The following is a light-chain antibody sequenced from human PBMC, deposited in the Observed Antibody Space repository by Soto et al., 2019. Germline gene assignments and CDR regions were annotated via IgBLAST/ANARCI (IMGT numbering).Light chain of an antibody. V-gene: IGKV3-15*01. CDR1: QSVGTI. J-gene: IGKJ1*01. Sequence: EIVMTQSPATLSVSPGETVTLSCRASQSVGTILAWYQRKPGQAPRLLIYLSSTRATGIPARFSGSGSGTEFTLTISSLQSEDFAVYYCQQYNNWPRTFGQGTKVDIK. CDR3: QQYNNWPRT. CDR2: LSS.